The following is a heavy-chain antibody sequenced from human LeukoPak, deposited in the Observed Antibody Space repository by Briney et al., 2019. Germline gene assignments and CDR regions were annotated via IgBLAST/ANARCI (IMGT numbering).Heavy chain of an antibody. Sequence: ASVKVSCKASGYTFTNYYMHWVRQAPGQGLEWMGIINPSGGGTNYAQKFQGRVAMTRDTPTNTVYMELSSLRTEDTAVYYCASVYLHGMDVWGQGTTVTVSS. CDR1: GYTFTNYY. J-gene: IGHJ6*02. D-gene: IGHD2-8*01. V-gene: IGHV1-46*01. CDR3: ASVYLHGMDV. CDR2: INPSGGGT.